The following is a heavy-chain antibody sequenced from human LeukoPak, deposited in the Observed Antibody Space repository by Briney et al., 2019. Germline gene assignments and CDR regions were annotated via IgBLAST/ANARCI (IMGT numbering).Heavy chain of an antibody. J-gene: IGHJ6*03. D-gene: IGHD3-10*01. V-gene: IGHV3-48*03. CDR1: EFTFSNYK. CDR3: ARDSYYYGSGIKTYYYYYYMDV. CDR2: ISSSGSTI. Sequence: GGSLRLSCAASEFTFSNYKMNWVRQAPGKGLEWVSYISSSGSTIYYADSVKGRFTISRDNAKNSLYLQMNSLRAEDTAVYYCARDSYYYGSGIKTYYYYYYMDVWGKGTTVTVSS.